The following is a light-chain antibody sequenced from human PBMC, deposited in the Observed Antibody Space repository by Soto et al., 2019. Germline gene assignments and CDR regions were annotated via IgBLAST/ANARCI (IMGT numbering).Light chain of an antibody. Sequence: DIQMTQSPSSLSASVGDRVTITCQASQDISNYLNWYQQKPGKAPKLLIYDESNLETGVPSRFSGSGSGTDFTFTISSLQPEDIATYYCQQYDNLPYTLGQGTKLEIK. V-gene: IGKV1-33*01. J-gene: IGKJ2*01. CDR2: DES. CDR3: QQYDNLPYT. CDR1: QDISNY.